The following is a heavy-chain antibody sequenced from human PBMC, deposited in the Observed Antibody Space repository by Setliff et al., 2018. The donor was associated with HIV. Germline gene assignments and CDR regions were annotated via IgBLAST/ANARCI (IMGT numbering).Heavy chain of an antibody. CDR3: ARGRDFWSGYYSP. V-gene: IGHV4-31*03. CDR1: GGSISNGGYY. Sequence: SETLFLTCTVSGGSISNGGYYWSWIRQHPGKGPEWISYIFYSGSTYYNPSLKSRVTISVDTSKNQFSLKLSSVTAADTAVYYCARGRDFWSGYYSPWGQGTLVTVSS. D-gene: IGHD3-3*01. J-gene: IGHJ5*02. CDR2: IFYSGST.